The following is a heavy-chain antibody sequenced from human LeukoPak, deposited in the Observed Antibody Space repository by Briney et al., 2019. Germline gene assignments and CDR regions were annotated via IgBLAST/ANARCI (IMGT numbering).Heavy chain of an antibody. J-gene: IGHJ4*02. CDR3: AKGYDYYDSIGYDY. Sequence: GGSLRLSCAASGFTFTTYWMTWVRQAPGKGLEWVANINQDGTEKYYVDSVKGRFTISRDNAKNSLYLQMNSLRAEDTALYYCAKGYDYYDSIGYDYWGQGTLVTVSS. CDR1: GFTFTTYW. V-gene: IGHV3-7*03. D-gene: IGHD3-22*01. CDR2: INQDGTEK.